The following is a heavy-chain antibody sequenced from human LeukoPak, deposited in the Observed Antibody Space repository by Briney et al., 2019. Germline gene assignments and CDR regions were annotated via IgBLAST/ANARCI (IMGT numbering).Heavy chain of an antibody. D-gene: IGHD4-17*01. V-gene: IGHV4-39*07. CDR1: GGSISSSSYY. Sequence: SETLSLTCTVSGGSISSSSYYWGWIRQPPGKGLEWIGSIYYSGSTYYNPSLKSRVTISVDTSKNQFSPKLSSVTAADTAVYYCARSDYGDYLPFVPYYFDYWGQGTLVTVSS. J-gene: IGHJ4*02. CDR2: IYYSGST. CDR3: ARSDYGDYLPFVPYYFDY.